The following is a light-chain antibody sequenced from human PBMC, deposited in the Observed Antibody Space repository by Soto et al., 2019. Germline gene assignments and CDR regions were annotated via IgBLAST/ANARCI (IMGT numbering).Light chain of an antibody. CDR2: AAS. CDR3: QHYGSSWT. Sequence: EIVLTQSPGTLSLSPGERATLSCRASQSVSSSYLAWYQQRPGQAPRLLIYAASSRATGIPDRFSGSGSGTDFTLTISRLEPEDFAVYYCQHYGSSWTFGQGTKVDI. CDR1: QSVSSSY. J-gene: IGKJ1*01. V-gene: IGKV3-20*01.